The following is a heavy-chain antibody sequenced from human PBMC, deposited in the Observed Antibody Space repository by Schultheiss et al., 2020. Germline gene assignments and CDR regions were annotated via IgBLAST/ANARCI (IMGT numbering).Heavy chain of an antibody. Sequence: GGSLRLSCAASGFTFSGSAMHWVRQASGKGLEWVGRIRSKANSYATAYAASVKGRFTISRDDSKNTAYLQMNSLKTEDTAVYYCTRHGVYSSSFDGDYWGQGTLVTVS. CDR3: TRHGVYSSSFDGDY. V-gene: IGHV3-73*01. D-gene: IGHD6-13*01. J-gene: IGHJ4*02. CDR2: IRSKANSYAT. CDR1: GFTFSGSA.